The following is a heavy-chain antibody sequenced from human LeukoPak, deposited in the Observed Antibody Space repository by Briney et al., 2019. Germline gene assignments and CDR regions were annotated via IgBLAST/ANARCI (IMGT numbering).Heavy chain of an antibody. Sequence: GGSLSLSCAASGFTFDDYAMHWVRQAPGKGLEWVSGISWNSGGIGYADSVKGRFTISRDNAKNSLYLQMNSLRAEDTALYYCAKDIQYSSGWYEYFDYWGQGTLVTVSS. CDR3: AKDIQYSSGWYEYFDY. CDR1: GFTFDDYA. V-gene: IGHV3-9*01. J-gene: IGHJ4*02. CDR2: ISWNSGGI. D-gene: IGHD6-19*01.